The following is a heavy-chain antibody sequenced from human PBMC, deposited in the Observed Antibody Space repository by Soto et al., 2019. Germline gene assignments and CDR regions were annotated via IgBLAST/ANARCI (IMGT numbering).Heavy chain of an antibody. D-gene: IGHD6-13*01. V-gene: IGHV4-59*08. CDR3: ARSPSSSWHTGDLDY. CDR2: IYYSGST. CDR1: GGSISSYY. Sequence: SETLSLTCTVSGGSISSYYWSWIRQPPGKGLEWIGYIYYSGSTNYNPSLKSRLTISVDTSKNQFSLKLSSVTAADTAVYYCARSPSSSWHTGDLDYWGQGTLVTVSS. J-gene: IGHJ4*02.